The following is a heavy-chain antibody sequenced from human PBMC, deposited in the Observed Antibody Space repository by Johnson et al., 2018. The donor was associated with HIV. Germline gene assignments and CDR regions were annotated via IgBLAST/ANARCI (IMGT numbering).Heavy chain of an antibody. D-gene: IGHD6-6*01. CDR1: GFTFSNYG. CDR2: IWYDGTNK. CDR3: AKGVIATRFFDI. V-gene: IGHV3-30*02. J-gene: IGHJ3*02. Sequence: QVQLMESGGGVVQPGGSLRLSCAASGFTFSNYGMHWVRQAPGKGLEWVAFIWYDGTNKYYADSVKGRFTISRDNSKNTLYLQMNSLRAEDTALYYCAKGVIATRFFDIWGQGTMVTVSS.